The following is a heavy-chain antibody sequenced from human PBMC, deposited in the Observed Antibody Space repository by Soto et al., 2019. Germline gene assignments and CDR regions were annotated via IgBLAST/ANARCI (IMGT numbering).Heavy chain of an antibody. J-gene: IGHJ4*02. V-gene: IGHV6-1*01. CDR2: TYYRSKWYN. CDR1: GDSVSSNSAA. CDR3: ARDGGKYCSSTSCYAGGYFDY. Sequence: SQTLSLTCAISGDSVSSNSAAWTWIRQSPSRGLEWLGRTYYRSKWYNDYAVSVKSRITINPDTSKNQFSLQLNSVTPEDTAVYYCARDGGKYCSSTSCYAGGYFDYWGQGTLVTVSS. D-gene: IGHD2-2*01.